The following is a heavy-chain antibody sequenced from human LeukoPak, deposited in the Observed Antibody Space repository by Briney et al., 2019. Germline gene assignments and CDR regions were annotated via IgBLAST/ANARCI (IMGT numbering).Heavy chain of an antibody. CDR1: GFSFNNYW. Sequence: GGSLRLSCAVSGFSFNNYWMSWVRQAPGKGLEWVANIKQDGSEKYYVDSVKGRFTISRDNAKNSLYLQMNSLRTEDTAVYYCTRRFDYWGQGTLVTVSS. V-gene: IGHV3-7*01. CDR3: TRRFDY. CDR2: IKQDGSEK. J-gene: IGHJ4*02.